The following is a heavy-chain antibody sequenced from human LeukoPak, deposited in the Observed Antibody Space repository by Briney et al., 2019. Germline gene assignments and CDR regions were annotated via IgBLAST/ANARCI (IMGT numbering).Heavy chain of an antibody. V-gene: IGHV3-30-3*01. CDR1: GFTFSSYA. J-gene: IGHJ3*02. Sequence: GSLRLSCAASGFTFSSYAMHWVRQAPGKGLEWVAVISYDGSNKYYADSVKGRFTISRDNSKNTLYLQMNSLRAEDTAVYYCARELSIFGAFDIWGQGTMVTVSS. CDR3: ARELSIFGAFDI. D-gene: IGHD3-3*01. CDR2: ISYDGSNK.